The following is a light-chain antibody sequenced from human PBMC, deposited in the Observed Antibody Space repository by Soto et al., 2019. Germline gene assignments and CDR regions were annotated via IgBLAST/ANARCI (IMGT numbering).Light chain of an antibody. CDR1: QDINNY. J-gene: IGKJ4*01. Sequence: TELTQSPSSLSASLGDRVTITCRASQDINNYLVWFQQKPGKAPKLLVYAASTLQSGVPSRFSGSGSGTDFTLTISSLQPEDFATYYCQQLNGYPLTFGGGTKVDIK. CDR2: AAS. V-gene: IGKV1-9*01. CDR3: QQLNGYPLT.